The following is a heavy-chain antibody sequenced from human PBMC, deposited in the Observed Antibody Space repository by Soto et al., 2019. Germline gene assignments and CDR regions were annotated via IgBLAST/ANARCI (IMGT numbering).Heavy chain of an antibody. V-gene: IGHV1-69*13. CDR1: GGTFSSYA. CDR2: IIPIFGTA. Sequence: SSVKVSCTASGGTFSSYAMSWVRQAPGQGLEWMGGIIPIFGTANYAQKFQGRVTITADESTSTAYMELSSLRSEDTAVYYCARGGYCSGGSCLTYYYYGMDVWGQGTTVTVSS. CDR3: ARGGYCSGGSCLTYYYYGMDV. D-gene: IGHD2-15*01. J-gene: IGHJ6*02.